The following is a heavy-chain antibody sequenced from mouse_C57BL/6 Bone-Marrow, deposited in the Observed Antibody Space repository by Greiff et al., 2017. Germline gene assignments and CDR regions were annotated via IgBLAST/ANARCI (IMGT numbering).Heavy chain of an antibody. CDR2: IYPRSGNT. CDR3: AKDDDGRGDYAMDY. Sequence: QVQLQQSGAELARPGASVKLSCKASGYTFTSYGISWVKQRTGQGLEWIGEIYPRSGNTNYNEKFKGKATLTADKSSSTAYMELRSLTSEDSAVYFCAKDDDGRGDYAMDYGGQGTSVTVSS. D-gene: IGHD2-3*01. J-gene: IGHJ4*01. CDR1: GYTFTSYG. V-gene: IGHV1-81*01.